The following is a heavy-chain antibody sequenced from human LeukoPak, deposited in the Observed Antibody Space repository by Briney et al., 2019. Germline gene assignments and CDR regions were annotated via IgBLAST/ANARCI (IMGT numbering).Heavy chain of an antibody. CDR2: ISAYNGNT. CDR3: ARDRGPNSYYDFWSGYLGKNWFDP. J-gene: IGHJ5*02. Sequence: ASVKVSCKASGYTFTSYGISWARQAPGQGLEWMGWISAYNGNTNYAQKLQCRVTMTTDTSTSTAYMELRSLRSDDTAVYYCARDRGPNSYYDFWSGYLGKNWFDPWGQGTLVTVSS. CDR1: GYTFTSYG. D-gene: IGHD3-3*01. V-gene: IGHV1-18*01.